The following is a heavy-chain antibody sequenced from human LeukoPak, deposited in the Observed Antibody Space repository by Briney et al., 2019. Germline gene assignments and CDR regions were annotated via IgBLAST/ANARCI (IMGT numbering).Heavy chain of an antibody. CDR1: GFAFTNYW. D-gene: IGHD6-19*01. Sequence: PGGSLSLSCVASGFAFTNYWMTWVRQAPGKRLQWVANIRQDGNERYFVDSVKGRFTISRDNAKNSLYLQMNSLRAEDTAVYYCARLVAGAGITYWGQGTLVTVSS. CDR2: IRQDGNER. V-gene: IGHV3-7*05. CDR3: ARLVAGAGITY. J-gene: IGHJ4*02.